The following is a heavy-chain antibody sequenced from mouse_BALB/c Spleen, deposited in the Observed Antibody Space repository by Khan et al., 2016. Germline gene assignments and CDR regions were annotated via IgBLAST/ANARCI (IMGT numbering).Heavy chain of an antibody. CDR2: INPNNGAT. CDR3: ARDDYVN. D-gene: IGHD2-4*01. J-gene: IGHJ2*01. V-gene: IGHV1-18*01. CDR1: GYSFTTYY. Sequence: VQLKESDPDLVKPGASVKISCKASGYSFTTYYMYWVKQSHGKSLEWIGRINPNNGATTFNQKFTGKAILTVAKSSTTAYMELRSLASEDSAVYYVARDDYVNWGQGTTLTVSS.